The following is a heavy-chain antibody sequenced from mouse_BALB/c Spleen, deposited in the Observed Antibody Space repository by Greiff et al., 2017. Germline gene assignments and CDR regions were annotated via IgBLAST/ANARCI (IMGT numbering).Heavy chain of an antibody. V-gene: IGHV2-9*02. CDR1: GFSLTSYG. Sequence: QVQLKESGPGLVAPSQSLSITCTVSGFSLTSYGVHWVRQPPGKGLEWLGVIWAGGSTNYNSALMSRLSISKDNSKSQVFLKMNSLQTDDTAMYYCARESYGYDGDGFDDWGQGTTLTVSS. J-gene: IGHJ2*01. D-gene: IGHD2-2*01. CDR3: ARESYGYDGDGFDD. CDR2: IWAGGST.